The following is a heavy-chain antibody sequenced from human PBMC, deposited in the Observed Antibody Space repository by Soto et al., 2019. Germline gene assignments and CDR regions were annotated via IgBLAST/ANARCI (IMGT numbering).Heavy chain of an antibody. CDR2: IIPIFGTA. CDR3: ARALEGYDILTIPNWFDP. CDR1: GGTFSSYA. J-gene: IGHJ5*02. D-gene: IGHD3-9*01. Sequence: QVQLVQSGAEVKKPGSSVKVSFKASGGTFSSYAISWVRQAPGQGLEWMGGIIPIFGTANYAQKFQGRVTITADESTSTASMELISLTSEDTAVYYCARALEGYDILTIPNWFDPWGQGTLVTVSS. V-gene: IGHV1-69*12.